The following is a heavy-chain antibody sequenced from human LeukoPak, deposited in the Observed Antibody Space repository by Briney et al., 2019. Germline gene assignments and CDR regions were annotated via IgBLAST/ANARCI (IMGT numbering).Heavy chain of an antibody. D-gene: IGHD3-10*01. J-gene: IGHJ4*02. CDR3: AREGSYSGSGSPPLDY. CDR2: INHSGST. CDR1: GDSFTGYY. V-gene: IGHV4-34*01. Sequence: TSETLSLTCAVYGDSFTGYYWSWIRKPPGKGLEWIGEINHSGSTNYNPSLKSRVTISVDPSKNQFSLKLTPVTAADTAVYYCAREGSYSGSGSPPLDYWGQGTLVTVSS.